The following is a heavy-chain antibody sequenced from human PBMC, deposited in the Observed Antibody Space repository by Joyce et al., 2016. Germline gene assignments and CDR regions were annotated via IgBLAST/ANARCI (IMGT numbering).Heavy chain of an antibody. Sequence: QVQLVESGGGVLQPGRSLRLSCATSGFSISSYELHWVRQAPGKGLEWVALMSFAETNKYYADSVKGRFTISIDNSENTVYLQMNSLRAEDTAVYYCAKDFDYWGQGTLVTVSP. V-gene: IGHV3-30*18. J-gene: IGHJ4*02. CDR3: AKDFDY. CDR1: GFSISSYE. CDR2: MSFAETNK.